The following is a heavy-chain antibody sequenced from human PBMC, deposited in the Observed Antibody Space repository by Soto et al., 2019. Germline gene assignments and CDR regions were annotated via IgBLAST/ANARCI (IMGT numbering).Heavy chain of an antibody. CDR3: ARRGGACRKSISLAT. J-gene: IGHJ5*02. V-gene: IGHV4-59*12. Sequence: SETLSLTCTVSGGSISSFQWDWSRQPPGKGLEWIGSIYDNGSTDYNPSLRSRVTLSVDTSKKQVSLKLSFVTAADTAVYYCARRGGACRKSISLATWGQGPVVT. D-gene: IGHD3-3*02. CDR2: IYDNGST. CDR1: GGSISSFQ.